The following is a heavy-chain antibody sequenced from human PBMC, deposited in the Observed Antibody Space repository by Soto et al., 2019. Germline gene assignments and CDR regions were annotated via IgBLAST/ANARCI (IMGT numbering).Heavy chain of an antibody. CDR3: AIHGKPGVCEWDFDF. J-gene: IGHJ4*02. CDR1: GFTFSGYT. D-gene: IGHD1-26*01. Sequence: EVQLVESVGGLVKPAGSLRLSCAASGFTFSGYTMNWFRQAPGKGLEWVSSISGSSGFIYYTDSVKGRFTFSIDNARNALYLQMTSLRAEATAVYYGAIHGKPGVCEWDFDFWGQGALVTGSS. V-gene: IGHV3-21*01. CDR2: ISGSSGFI.